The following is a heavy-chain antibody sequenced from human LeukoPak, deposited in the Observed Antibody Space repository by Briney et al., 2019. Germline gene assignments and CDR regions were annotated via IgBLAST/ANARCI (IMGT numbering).Heavy chain of an antibody. V-gene: IGHV3-9*01. CDR3: AKDITGNNCYFDL. J-gene: IGHJ2*01. Sequence: PGGSLRLSCAASGFTFDDYAMHWVRQAPGKGLEWVSGISWNSGGIGYADSVKGRFTISRDNAKDSLYLQMNSLRTEDTALYYCAKDITGNNCYFDLWGRGTLVTVSS. CDR2: ISWNSGGI. D-gene: IGHD7-27*01. CDR1: GFTFDDYA.